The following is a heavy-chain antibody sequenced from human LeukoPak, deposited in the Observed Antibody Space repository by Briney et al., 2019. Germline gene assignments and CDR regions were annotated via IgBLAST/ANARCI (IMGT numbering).Heavy chain of an antibody. D-gene: IGHD1-7*01. CDR1: GFTLSSFN. V-gene: IGHV3-23*01. Sequence: GGSLRLSFAASGFTLSSFNMKWVRPAPGKGVGWGSSVVYGETTAYYTSSVKGRFTISRDNSKSTLYLQMDSLRAEDTAVYYCAKVGCWNSVCHGAFDTWGQGTVVTVSS. CDR2: VVYGETTA. CDR3: AKVGCWNSVCHGAFDT. J-gene: IGHJ3*02.